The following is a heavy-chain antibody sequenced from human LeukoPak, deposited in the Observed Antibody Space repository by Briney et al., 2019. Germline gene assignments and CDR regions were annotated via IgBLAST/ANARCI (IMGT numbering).Heavy chain of an antibody. Sequence: GGSLRLSCAASGFTFSNAWMSWVRQAPGKGLEWVGRIKSKTDGGTTDYAAPVKGRFTISRDDSKNTLYLQMNSLRAEDTAVYYCAKSGIRGDSGSYKTPFDYWGQGTLVTVSS. CDR3: AKSGIRGDSGSYKTPFDY. CDR2: IKSKTDGGTT. CDR1: GFTFSNAW. V-gene: IGHV3-15*01. D-gene: IGHD1-26*01. J-gene: IGHJ4*02.